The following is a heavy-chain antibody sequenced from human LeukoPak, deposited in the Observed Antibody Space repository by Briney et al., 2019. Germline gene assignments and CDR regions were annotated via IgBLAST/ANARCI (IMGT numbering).Heavy chain of an antibody. CDR1: GFTFDDYG. Sequence: GGSLRLSCAASGFTFDDYGMSWVRQAPGKGLGWVSGINWNGGSTGYADSVKGRFTISRDNAKNSLYLQMNSLRAEDTALYYCARATRRYFDHNDAFDIWGQGTMVTVSS. J-gene: IGHJ3*02. D-gene: IGHD3-9*01. CDR3: ARATRRYFDHNDAFDI. V-gene: IGHV3-20*04. CDR2: INWNGGST.